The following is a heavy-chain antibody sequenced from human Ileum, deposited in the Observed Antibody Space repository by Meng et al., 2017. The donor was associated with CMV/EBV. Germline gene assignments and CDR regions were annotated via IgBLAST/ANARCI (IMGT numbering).Heavy chain of an antibody. J-gene: IGHJ4*02. Sequence: GGSLRLSCAASGFTLSRHWMTWVRQAPGKGLEWVANIKQDGSEQYYADSVKGRFTISRDNAKNSVYLQMNSLRAEDTAIYYCAREVGDCSTTRCYSMLYFDYWGQGTPVTVSS. CDR3: AREVGDCSTTRCYSMLYFDY. V-gene: IGHV3-7*01. CDR2: IKQDGSEQ. D-gene: IGHD2-2*01. CDR1: GFTLSRHW.